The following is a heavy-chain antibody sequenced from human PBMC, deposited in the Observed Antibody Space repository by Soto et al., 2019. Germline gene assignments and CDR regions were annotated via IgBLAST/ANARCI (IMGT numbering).Heavy chain of an antibody. J-gene: IGHJ6*02. CDR3: ARSEEDSDYYYYGMDV. Sequence: SQTLSLTCVGSGDTVSSNSVAWNWARQSPSRGLEWLGRTYYRSGWYSDYAVSVRSRIDINADTSKNQVSLQLNSVTPEDTAVYYCARSEEDSDYYYYGMDVWGQGTTVTVSS. D-gene: IGHD2-15*01. CDR2: TYYRSGWYS. CDR1: GDTVSSNSVA. V-gene: IGHV6-1*01.